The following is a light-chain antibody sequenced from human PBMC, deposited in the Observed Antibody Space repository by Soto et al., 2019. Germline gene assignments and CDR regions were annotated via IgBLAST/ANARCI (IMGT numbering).Light chain of an antibody. CDR2: GAS. CDR3: QQYGSSPLT. CDR1: QSVSSSH. J-gene: IGKJ4*01. Sequence: EIVLTQSPGTLSLSPGERATLSCRASQSVSSSHLVWYQQKRGQAPRLLIYGASSRATGIPDRFSGSGSGTDFTLTISRLEPEDFAVYYCQQYGSSPLTFGGGTKVEIK. V-gene: IGKV3-20*01.